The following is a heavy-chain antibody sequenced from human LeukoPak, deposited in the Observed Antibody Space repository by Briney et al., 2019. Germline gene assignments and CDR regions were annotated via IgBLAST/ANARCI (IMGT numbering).Heavy chain of an antibody. CDR2: IYYSGST. V-gene: IGHV4-61*01. Sequence: SETLSLTCTVSGGSVSSGSYYWSWIRQPPGKGLEWIGYIYYSGSTNYNPSLKSRVTISVDASKNQFSLKLSSVTAADTALYYCATEIYCGGDCYSDYWGQGTLVTVSS. CDR1: GGSVSSGSYY. CDR3: ATEIYCGGDCYSDY. J-gene: IGHJ4*02. D-gene: IGHD2-21*02.